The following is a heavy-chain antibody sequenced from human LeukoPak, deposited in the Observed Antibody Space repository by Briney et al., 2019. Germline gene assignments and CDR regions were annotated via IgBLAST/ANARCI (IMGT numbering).Heavy chain of an antibody. J-gene: IGHJ6*02. V-gene: IGHV4-61*01. CDR1: GGSVSSGNTY. Sequence: SETLSLTCTVSGGSVSSGNTYWSWVRQPPGKGLEWIGYIYYSGSTNYNPSLKSRVTISVDASENQFSLKLNSVTAADTAVYYCARLSWFGELAPLDVWGQGTTVTVSS. D-gene: IGHD3-10*01. CDR3: ARLSWFGELAPLDV. CDR2: IYYSGST.